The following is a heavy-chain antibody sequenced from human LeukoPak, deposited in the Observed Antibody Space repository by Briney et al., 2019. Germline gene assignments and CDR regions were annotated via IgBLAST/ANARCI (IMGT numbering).Heavy chain of an antibody. D-gene: IGHD3-22*01. CDR3: ARGTMNLDY. J-gene: IGHJ4*02. CDR2: INPHSGDT. V-gene: IGHV1-2*02. CDR1: GYTFTDYY. Sequence: ASVKVSCKASGYTFTDYYMHWVRQAPGQGLEWMGWINPHSGDTAYAQKFQGRLTMTRDTSITTAYMELTRLRPDDTAVYYCARGTMNLDYWGQGSLVTVSS.